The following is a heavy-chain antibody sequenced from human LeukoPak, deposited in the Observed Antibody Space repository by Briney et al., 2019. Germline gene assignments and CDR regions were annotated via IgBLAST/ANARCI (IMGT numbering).Heavy chain of an antibody. CDR2: ISYDGSNK. D-gene: IGHD3-3*01. CDR3: VRKAFSAAIDI. Sequence: PGRSLRLSCAASGFTFSSYAMHWVRQAPGKGLEWVAVISYDGSNKYYADSVKGRFTISRDNSKNTLYLQMNSLRTEDTAVYYCVRKAFSAAIDIWGQGTMVTVSS. V-gene: IGHV3-30*04. J-gene: IGHJ3*02. CDR1: GFTFSSYA.